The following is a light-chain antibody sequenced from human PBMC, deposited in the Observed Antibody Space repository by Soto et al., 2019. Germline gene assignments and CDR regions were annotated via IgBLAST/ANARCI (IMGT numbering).Light chain of an antibody. Sequence: DIKMTQGPSSLSASVGDRVTITCRASQGIRNYVDGDQQKPGKVPKLLSYAASTLQSGGPSRFSGSGSVTYFTLTSSSLQPEDFATYYCQQATRVTLTFGQGTKVEIK. CDR1: QGIRNY. V-gene: IGKV1-27*01. J-gene: IGKJ1*01. CDR2: AAS. CDR3: QQATRVTLT.